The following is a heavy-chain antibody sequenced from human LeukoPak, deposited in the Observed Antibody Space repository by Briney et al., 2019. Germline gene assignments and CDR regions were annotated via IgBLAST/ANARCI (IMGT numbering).Heavy chain of an antibody. CDR3: AKVPYSDYGSGRPPFMDA. J-gene: IGHJ6*02. Sequence: GGSLRLSCAASGFTFSSYAMSWVRQAPGKGLDWVATISDSGDNTYYADSVEGRFTISRDNSKNTLYLQMNSLRDEDTAIYYCAKVPYSDYGSGRPPFMDAWGQGTTVAISS. D-gene: IGHD3-10*01. CDR2: ISDSGDNT. CDR1: GFTFSSYA. V-gene: IGHV3-23*01.